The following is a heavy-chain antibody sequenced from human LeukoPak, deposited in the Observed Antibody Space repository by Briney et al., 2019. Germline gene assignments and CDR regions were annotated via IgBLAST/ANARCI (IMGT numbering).Heavy chain of an antibody. CDR2: IYHSGST. Sequence: RASETLSLTCAVSGVSISSSNWWSWVRQPPGKGLEWIGEIYHSGSTNYNPSLKGRVTISVDKSKNQFSLKLSSVTAADTAVYYCARVYSSGWSLGLDYWGQGTLVTVSS. J-gene: IGHJ4*02. CDR1: GVSISSSNW. V-gene: IGHV4-4*02. D-gene: IGHD6-19*01. CDR3: ARVYSSGWSLGLDY.